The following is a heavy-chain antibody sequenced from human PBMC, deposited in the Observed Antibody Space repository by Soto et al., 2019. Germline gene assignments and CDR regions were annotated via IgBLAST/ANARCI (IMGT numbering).Heavy chain of an antibody. D-gene: IGHD1-1*01. CDR3: AREVNGIQAFDY. CDR2: ISHSGST. J-gene: IGHJ4*02. Sequence: QVQLQESGPGLVKPSGTLSLTCAVSGGSISSSNWWNWVRQPPGKGLEWIGEISHSGSTNYNPSLKSRVTLSVDKSKNHLSLKLYSVIAADTAVYYCAREVNGIQAFDYWGQGTLVTVSS. V-gene: IGHV4-4*02. CDR1: GGSISSSNW.